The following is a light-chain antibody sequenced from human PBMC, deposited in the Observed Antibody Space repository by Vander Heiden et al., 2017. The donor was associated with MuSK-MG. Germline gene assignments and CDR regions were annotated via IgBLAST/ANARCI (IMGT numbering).Light chain of an antibody. CDR2: DVS. CDR3: SSYTSSSTNYV. CDR1: SSDVVGYNY. J-gene: IGLJ1*01. V-gene: IGLV2-14*01. Sequence: QSALTQPASVSGSPGQSITISCTGTSSDVVGYNYVSWYQQHPGKAPKLMIYDVSNRPSGVSNRFSGSKSGNTASLTISGLQAEDEADYYCSSYTSSSTNYVFGTGTKVTVL.